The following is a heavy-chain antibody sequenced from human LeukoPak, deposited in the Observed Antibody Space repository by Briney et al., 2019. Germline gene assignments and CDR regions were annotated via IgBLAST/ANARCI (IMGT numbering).Heavy chain of an antibody. D-gene: IGHD6-6*01. CDR2: IYYSGST. J-gene: IGHJ4*02. CDR1: GGSISSYY. V-gene: IGHV4-59*01. CDR3: ARTTDSSSSGELFDY. Sequence: SETLSLTCTVSGGSISSYYWSWIRQPPGKGLEWIGYIYYSGSTNYNPSLKSRVTISVDTSKNQFSLKLSSVTAADTAVYYCARTTDSSSSGELFDYWGQGTLVTVSS.